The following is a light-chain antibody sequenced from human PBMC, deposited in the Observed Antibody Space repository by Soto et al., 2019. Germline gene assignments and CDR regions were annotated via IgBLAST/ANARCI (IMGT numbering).Light chain of an antibody. J-gene: IGLJ2*01. CDR3: QSYDSSLSGSVV. CDR2: NNI. Sequence: QPVLTQPPSVSGAPGQRVTISCTGSSSNIGAGHDIHWYQQLPGTAPKLLIYNNINRPSGVSDRFSGSKSGTSASLAITGLQAEDEADYYCQSYDSSLSGSVVFGGGTKVTVL. CDR1: SSNIGAGHD. V-gene: IGLV1-40*01.